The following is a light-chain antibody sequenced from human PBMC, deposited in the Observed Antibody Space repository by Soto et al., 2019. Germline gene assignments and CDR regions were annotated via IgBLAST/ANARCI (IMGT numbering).Light chain of an antibody. J-gene: IGKJ1*01. CDR3: SHYDHYPWT. CDR1: QHIRDL. Sequence: IQMTQSPSMVSASVGDKVIITCRASQHIRDLLAWYQQRPGKAPKLLIYKASHLQTGVPSMFSGTGFGTECTLTVSCLQPDDRAPYYFSHYDHYPWTFGQGTKVEV. V-gene: IGKV1-5*03. CDR2: KAS.